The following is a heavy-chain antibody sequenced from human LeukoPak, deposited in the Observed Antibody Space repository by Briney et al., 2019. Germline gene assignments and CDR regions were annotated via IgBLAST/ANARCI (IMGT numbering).Heavy chain of an antibody. CDR1: GLTFSRYW. J-gene: IGHJ3*02. CDR3: ATGAGSGNNRPPDVFDI. D-gene: IGHD4-23*01. Sequence: GGSLRLSCEGSGLTFSRYWMHWVRQPPGGGLVWVSRINPDGSTTKYADSVKGRFTISRDNAKNTLYLQMNSLGVEDTATYHCATGAGSGNNRPPDVFDIWGQGALATVSS. CDR2: INPDGSTT. V-gene: IGHV3-74*01.